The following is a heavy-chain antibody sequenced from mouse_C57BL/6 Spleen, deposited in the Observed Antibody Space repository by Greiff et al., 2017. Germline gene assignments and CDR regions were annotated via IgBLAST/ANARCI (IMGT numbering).Heavy chain of an antibody. CDR3: AREGYDYLFDY. CDR1: GFTFSDYY. Sequence: EVMLVESEGGLVQPGSSMKLSCTASGFTFSDYYMAWVRQVPEKGLEWVANINYDGSSTYYLDSLKSRFIISRDNAKNILYLQMSSLKSEDTATYYCAREGYDYLFDYWGQGTTLTVSS. CDR2: INYDGSST. V-gene: IGHV5-16*01. J-gene: IGHJ2*01. D-gene: IGHD2-4*01.